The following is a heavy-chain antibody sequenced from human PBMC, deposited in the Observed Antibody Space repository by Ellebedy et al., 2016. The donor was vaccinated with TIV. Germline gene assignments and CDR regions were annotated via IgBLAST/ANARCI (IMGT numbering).Heavy chain of an antibody. CDR1: GGSISPYY. CDR2: ISYSGSA. J-gene: IGHJ3*01. V-gene: IGHV4-59*01. Sequence: MPSETLSLTCTVSGGSISPYYWSWSRQLPGKGLDWIGYISYSGSANYNPSLTSRVTISVDTSKNHSSLRLTSVTAADTAVYYCARVVWQQPVSYAFDFWGQGSMVTVSS. D-gene: IGHD6-13*01. CDR3: ARVVWQQPVSYAFDF.